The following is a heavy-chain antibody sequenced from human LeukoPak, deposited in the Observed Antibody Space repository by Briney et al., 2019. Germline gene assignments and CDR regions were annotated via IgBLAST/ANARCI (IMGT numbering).Heavy chain of an antibody. CDR1: GGTFSSYA. CDR3: ASGEPVGYYYRGVFVY. CDR2: IIPIFGTA. D-gene: IGHD3-22*01. Sequence: GASVKVSCKASGGTFSSYAISWVRQAPGQGLEWMGGIIPIFGTANYAQKFQGRVTITADESTSTAYMELSSLRSEDTAVYYCASGEPVGYYYRGVFVYWGQGTLVTVSS. V-gene: IGHV1-69*01. J-gene: IGHJ4*02.